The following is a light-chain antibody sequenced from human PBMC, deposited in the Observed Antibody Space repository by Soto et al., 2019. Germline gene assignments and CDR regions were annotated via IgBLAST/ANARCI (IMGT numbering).Light chain of an antibody. Sequence: ERLMTQSPATLSMSTGERATLSCRASQSVSSNLAWYQQKPGQAPRLLIYGASTRATGIPARFSGSGSGTEFTLTISSLQSEDFAVYYCQQYNNWPPGTFGQGTKVDIK. CDR1: QSVSSN. CDR3: QQYNNWPPGT. CDR2: GAS. V-gene: IGKV3-15*01. J-gene: IGKJ1*01.